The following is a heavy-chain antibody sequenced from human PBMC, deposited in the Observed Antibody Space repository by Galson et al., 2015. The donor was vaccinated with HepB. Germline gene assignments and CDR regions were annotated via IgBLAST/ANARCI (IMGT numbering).Heavy chain of an antibody. J-gene: IGHJ4*02. V-gene: IGHV1-18*04. CDR3: ARVGKRITMVRGEQFDY. CDR2: ISAYNGNT. CDR1: GYTFTSYG. Sequence: SVKVSCKASGYTFTSYGISWVRQAPGQGLEWMGWISAYNGNTNYAQKLQGRVTMTTDTSTSTAYMELRSLRSDDTAVYYCARVGKRITMVRGEQFDYWGQGTLVTVSS. D-gene: IGHD3-10*01.